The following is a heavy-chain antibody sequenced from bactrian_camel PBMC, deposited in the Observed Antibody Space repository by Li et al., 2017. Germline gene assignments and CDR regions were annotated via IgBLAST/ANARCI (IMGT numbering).Heavy chain of an antibody. J-gene: IGHJ6*01. CDR2: IDSVGMK. D-gene: IGHD4*01. V-gene: IGHV3S53*01. CDR3: AADLSPYSDCSDRRIGY. CDR1: GYIVSTYC. Sequence: HVQLVESGGGSVQAGGSLRPSCSLSGYIVSTYCMGWFRQALGKEREGVAHIDSVGMKKYSDSVKGRFRISRGDTDDTLNLQMNSLKPEDTAVYYCAADLSPYSDCSDRRIGYWGQGTQVTVS.